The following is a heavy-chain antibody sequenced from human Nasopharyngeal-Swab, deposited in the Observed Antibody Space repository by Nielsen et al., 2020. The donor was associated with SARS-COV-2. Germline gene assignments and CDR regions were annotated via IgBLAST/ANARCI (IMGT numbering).Heavy chain of an antibody. CDR2: IYYSGST. Sequence: SETLSLTCTVSGGSISSYYWNWIRQPPGKGLEWIGYIYYSGSTNYNPSLKSRVTISVDTSKNQFSLKLSSVTAADTAVYYCARGDGYEIRRGAFDIWGQGTMVTVSS. CDR1: GGSISSYY. D-gene: IGHD5-24*01. J-gene: IGHJ3*02. CDR3: ARGDGYEIRRGAFDI. V-gene: IGHV4-59*13.